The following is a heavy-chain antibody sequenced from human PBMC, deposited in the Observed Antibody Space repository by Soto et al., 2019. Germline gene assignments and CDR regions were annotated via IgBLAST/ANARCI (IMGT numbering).Heavy chain of an antibody. V-gene: IGHV3-48*02. CDR2: ISRSSTGI. J-gene: IGHJ6*02. CDR3: ARAVTWGLDV. D-gene: IGHD3-10*01. CDR1: GFTFSLDS. Sequence: EVQLVESGGGLVQPGGSLRLSCAASGFTFSLDSMSWVRQAPGKGLEWVSYISRSSTGIHYADSVKGRFTISRDDATLSMHLQMNSLRDGDTVVYYCARAVTWGLDVWGQGTPVSISS.